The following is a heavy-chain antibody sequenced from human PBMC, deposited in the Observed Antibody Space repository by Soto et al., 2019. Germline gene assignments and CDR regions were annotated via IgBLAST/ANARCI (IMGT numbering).Heavy chain of an antibody. D-gene: IGHD2-21*01. CDR3: SKMVITPTDSDVGGMDV. CDR1: GYSFTGYY. CDR2: INPNSGAT. J-gene: IGHJ6*02. V-gene: IGHV1-2*04. Sequence: GASVKVSCKASGYSFTGYYMHWVRQAPGQGLEWMGYINPNSGATNYAPKFQGWVTMTRDTSTSTAYMEMSRLKSDDTAVYYCSKMVITPTDSDVGGMDVWGRGTTVTVSS.